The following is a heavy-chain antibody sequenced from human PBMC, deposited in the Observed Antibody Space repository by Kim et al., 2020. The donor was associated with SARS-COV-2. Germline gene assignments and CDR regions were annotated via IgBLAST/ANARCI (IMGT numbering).Heavy chain of an antibody. CDR3: AREVREAFDL. Sequence: GGSLRLSCAASGFSFSDYYMTWIRQAPGKGLEWLSYMSATGTIYTADSVRGQFTISRDNARQSLYLQMNTLRAEDTAVYYCAREVREAFDLWGQGTLVTVSS. J-gene: IGHJ3*01. CDR2: MSATGTI. V-gene: IGHV3-11*01. CDR1: GFSFSDYY.